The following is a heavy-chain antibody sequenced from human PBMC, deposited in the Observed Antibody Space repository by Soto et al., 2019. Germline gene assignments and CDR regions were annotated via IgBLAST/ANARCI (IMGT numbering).Heavy chain of an antibody. CDR3: AGDGGSGWVLDY. Sequence: QVQLVESGGGVVQPGRSLRLSCAASGFTFSSYAMHWVRQAPGKGLEWVAVISYDGSNKYYADSVKGRFTISRDNSKNTLDLQMSRLGAEGTDVYYCAGDGGSGWVLDYWGQGTLVTVSS. CDR2: ISYDGSNK. V-gene: IGHV3-30-3*01. CDR1: GFTFSSYA. D-gene: IGHD6-19*01. J-gene: IGHJ4*02.